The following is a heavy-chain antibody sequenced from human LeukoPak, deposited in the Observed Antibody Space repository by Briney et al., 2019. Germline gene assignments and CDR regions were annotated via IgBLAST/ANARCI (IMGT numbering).Heavy chain of an antibody. CDR2: IKEDVSDK. J-gene: IGHJ4*02. D-gene: IGHD3-3*01. Sequence: GGSLTLSCAASGFTSDDYWMRWVRPAPGKGLEWVANIKEDVSDKYYVDSVKGRFTISRDNAKNSLYLQMSRLRAEERAVYYCARVGGAGFDYWGQGILVTVSS. CDR3: ARVGGAGFDY. CDR1: GFTSDDYW. V-gene: IGHV3-7*01.